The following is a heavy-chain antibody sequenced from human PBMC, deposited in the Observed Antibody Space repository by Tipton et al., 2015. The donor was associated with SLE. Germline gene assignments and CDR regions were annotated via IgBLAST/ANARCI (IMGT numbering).Heavy chain of an antibody. Sequence: TLSLTCTVSGGAISTYYWSWLRQSPGKGLEWIGFIINRGSTNYNPSLKSRVTISLNTSKNQFSLNVTSLSCADMAVYYCARVRAGDMYYWGQGSLVTVSS. V-gene: IGHV4-59*01. CDR3: ARVRAGDMYY. J-gene: IGHJ4*02. D-gene: IGHD7-27*01. CDR2: IINRGST. CDR1: GGAISTYY.